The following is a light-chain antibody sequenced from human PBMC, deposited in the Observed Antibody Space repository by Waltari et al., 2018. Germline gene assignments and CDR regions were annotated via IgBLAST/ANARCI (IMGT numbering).Light chain of an antibody. CDR1: HSHMGPTH. J-gene: IGLJ2*01. CDR2: DND. Sequence: SVLPQPPSVSAAPGQTATIPCPVRHSHMGPTHASSYRQVPGRPPKLLIYDNDSRPSGIPDRFSGSKSGTSATLDITGLQTGDEAGYYCATWDSGPKAVVFGGGTRLTVL. CDR3: ATWDSGPKAVV. V-gene: IGLV1-51*01.